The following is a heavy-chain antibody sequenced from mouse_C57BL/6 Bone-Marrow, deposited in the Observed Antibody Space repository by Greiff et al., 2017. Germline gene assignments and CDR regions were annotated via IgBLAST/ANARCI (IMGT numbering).Heavy chain of an antibody. J-gene: IGHJ3*01. V-gene: IGHV14-2*01. CDR2: IDPEDGET. CDR3: ARGYGSSPFAY. CDR1: GFNIKDYY. D-gene: IGHD1-1*01. Sequence: EVKLMESGAELVKPGASVKLSCKASGFNIKDYYMHWVKQRTEQGLEWIGRIDPEDGETKYAPKFQGKATITADTSSNTAYLQLSSLTSEDTAVYYCARGYGSSPFAYWCQGTLVTVSA.